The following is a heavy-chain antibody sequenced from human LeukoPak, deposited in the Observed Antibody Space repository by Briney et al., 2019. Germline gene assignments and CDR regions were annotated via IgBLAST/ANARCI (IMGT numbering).Heavy chain of an antibody. CDR2: ISYDGSNK. J-gene: IGHJ6*04. Sequence: PGRSLRPSCAASGFTFSSYAMHWVRQAPGKGLEGVAVISYDGSNKYYADSVKGRFTISRDNSKNTRYLQMNSLRAEDTAVYYCARDFPMDVWGKGTTVTVSS. CDR3: ARDFPMDV. V-gene: IGHV3-30*04. CDR1: GFTFSSYA.